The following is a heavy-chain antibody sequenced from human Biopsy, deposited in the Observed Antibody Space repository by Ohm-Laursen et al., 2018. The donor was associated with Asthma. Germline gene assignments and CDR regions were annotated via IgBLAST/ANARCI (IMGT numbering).Heavy chain of an antibody. Sequence: ASVKVSCKASGYPFTDYYVHWVRQAPGQGLEWMGRIDPNSGGTNYAQKFLGRVTMTRDTPVNTAFMVLSRLRSDDTAVYYCARIKIRMGAGTDRYFDLWGRGTLVTVSS. CDR2: IDPNSGGT. CDR1: GYPFTDYY. D-gene: IGHD3-16*01. CDR3: ARIKIRMGAGTDRYFDL. V-gene: IGHV1-2*06. J-gene: IGHJ2*01.